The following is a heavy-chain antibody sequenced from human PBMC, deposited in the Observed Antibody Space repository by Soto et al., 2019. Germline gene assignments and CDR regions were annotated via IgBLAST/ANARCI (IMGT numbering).Heavy chain of an antibody. CDR2: ISSSSSYI. CDR3: ARDGAVAGHFDY. J-gene: IGHJ4*02. V-gene: IGHV3-21*01. CDR1: GFTFSSYS. D-gene: IGHD6-19*01. Sequence: PGGSLRLSCAASGFTFSSYSMNWVRQAPGKGLEWVSSISSSSSYIYYADSVKGRFTISRDNAKNSLYLQMNSLRAEDTAVYYCARDGAVAGHFDYWGQGTLVTVSS.